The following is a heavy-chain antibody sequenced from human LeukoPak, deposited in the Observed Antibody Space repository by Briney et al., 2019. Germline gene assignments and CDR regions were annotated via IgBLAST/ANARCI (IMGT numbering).Heavy chain of an antibody. CDR3: VSFYETY. D-gene: IGHD2/OR15-2a*01. CDR2: ISYDGSNK. V-gene: IGHV3-30*03. CDR1: GITLSSYS. J-gene: IGHJ4*02. Sequence: GGSLRLSCVASGITLSSYSMNWVRKAPGKGLEWVAVISYDGSNKYYADSVKGRFTISRDNSKNTLYLQMNSLRAEDTAVYYCVSFYETYWGRGTLVTVSS.